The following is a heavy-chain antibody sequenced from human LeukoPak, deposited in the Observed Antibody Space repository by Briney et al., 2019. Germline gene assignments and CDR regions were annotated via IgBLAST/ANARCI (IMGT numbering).Heavy chain of an antibody. CDR2: IFRAGNT. J-gene: IGHJ4*02. V-gene: IGHV4-38-2*01. D-gene: IGHD4-23*01. Sequence: PSETLSLTCAVSGYSISSGYYWGWIRQHPGKGPEWLGTIFRAGNTYYNPSLKSRVTISVDTSRNQFSLKLSSVTAADTAMYYCARVVPVGGNDYWGQGTLVTVSS. CDR3: ARVVPVGGNDY. CDR1: GYSISSGYY.